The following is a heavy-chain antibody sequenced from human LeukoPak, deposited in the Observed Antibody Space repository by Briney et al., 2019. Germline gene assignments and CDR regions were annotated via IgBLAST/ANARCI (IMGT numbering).Heavy chain of an antibody. V-gene: IGHV4-4*09. CDR3: ARRRSGGRDFDY. CDR2: IYTSGTT. D-gene: IGHD2-15*01. Sequence: SETLSLTCTVSGASTTSYYWNWIRQPPGKGLEWIGYIYTSGTTNYNPSLTSRVTISVDTSKSQFSLRLTSVTAADAAVYYCARRRSGGRDFDYWGQGILVTVSS. J-gene: IGHJ4*02. CDR1: GASTTSYY.